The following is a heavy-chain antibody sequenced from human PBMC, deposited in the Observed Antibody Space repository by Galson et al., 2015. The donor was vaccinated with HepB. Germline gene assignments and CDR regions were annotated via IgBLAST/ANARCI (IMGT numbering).Heavy chain of an antibody. V-gene: IGHV1-24*01. J-gene: IGHJ4*02. CDR2: FDPEDGET. D-gene: IGHD3-22*01. CDR3: ATVRLGDYYYDSSGPYYFDY. Sequence: SVKVSCKVSGYTLTELSMHWVRQAPGKGLEWMGGFDPEDGETIYAQKFQGRVTMTEDTSTDTAYMELSSLRSEDTAVYYCATVRLGDYYYDSSGPYYFDYWGQGTLVTVSS. CDR1: GYTLTELS.